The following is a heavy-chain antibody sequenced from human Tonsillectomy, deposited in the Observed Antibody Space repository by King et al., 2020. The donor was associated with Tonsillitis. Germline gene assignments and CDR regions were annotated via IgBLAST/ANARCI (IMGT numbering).Heavy chain of an antibody. Sequence: VQLLESGGGLVQPGGSLRLSCAASGFTLSSYAMSWVRQAPGKGLEWVSAISGSGGYTYYADSVKGRFTISRDNSKNTLYLQMNSLRAEDPAVYYCAKAPDYDFWSGNWFDPWGQGTLVTVSS. D-gene: IGHD3-3*01. V-gene: IGHV3-23*01. CDR1: GFTLSSYA. J-gene: IGHJ5*02. CDR3: AKAPDYDFWSGNWFDP. CDR2: ISGSGGYT.